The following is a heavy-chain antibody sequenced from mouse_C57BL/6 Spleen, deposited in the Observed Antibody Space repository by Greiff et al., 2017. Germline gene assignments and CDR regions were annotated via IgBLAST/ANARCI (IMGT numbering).Heavy chain of an antibody. CDR2: ISYDGSN. CDR1: GYSITSGYY. Sequence: DVQLQESGPGLVKPSQSLSLTCSVTGYSITSGYYWNWIRQFPGNKLEWMGYISYDGSNNYNPSLKNRISITRDTSKNQFFLKLNSVTTEDTATYYCARDDVVFAYWGQGTLVTVSA. V-gene: IGHV3-6*01. J-gene: IGHJ3*01. CDR3: ARDDVVFAY. D-gene: IGHD1-1*02.